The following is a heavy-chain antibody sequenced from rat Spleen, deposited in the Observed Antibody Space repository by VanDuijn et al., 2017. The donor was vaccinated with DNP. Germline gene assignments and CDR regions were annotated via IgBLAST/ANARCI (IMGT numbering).Heavy chain of an antibody. D-gene: IGHD4-3*01. CDR1: VFTFSDYN. J-gene: IGHJ2*01. CDR2: INYDGTRT. Sequence: EVQLVESGGTLVQPGRSLKLSCAAAVFTFSDYNMAWVRQAPKKGLEWVATINYDGTRTYYRDSVKGRFTISRDNAKSSLYLQMNSLKSEDTATYYCAKNSGYYFDYWGQGVMVTVSS. CDR3: AKNSGYYFDY. V-gene: IGHV5S10*01.